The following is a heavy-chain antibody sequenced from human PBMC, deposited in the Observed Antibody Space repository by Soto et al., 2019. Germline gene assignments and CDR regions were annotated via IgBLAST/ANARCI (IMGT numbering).Heavy chain of an antibody. CDR1: GYSFTSYW. D-gene: IGHD3-10*01. J-gene: IGHJ6*02. CDR3: ARLWYYSSCIQVISYYYYRMDV. V-gene: IGHV5-51*01. CDR2: ICPGDSDT. Sequence: GEYLKVSCKGSGYSFTSYWIGWVRQMPGKGLEWMGIICPGDSDTRYSPSFQGQVTVSADKSISTAYLQWSSLKASDTAMYYCARLWYYSSCIQVISYYYYRMDVWGQGITVTVS.